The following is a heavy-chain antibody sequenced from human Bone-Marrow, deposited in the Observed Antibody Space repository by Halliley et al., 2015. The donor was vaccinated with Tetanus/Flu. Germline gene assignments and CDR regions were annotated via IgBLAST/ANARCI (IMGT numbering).Heavy chain of an antibody. D-gene: IGHD3-10*01. CDR3: ATLKGGYFGESSGDTFDS. CDR2: ISYDESNK. Sequence: ISYDESNKHYPDSVKGRFTISRDNSKNTLFLQMDSLRPDDTAVYYCATLKGGYFGESSGDTFDSWGQGTLVTVSS. J-gene: IGHJ4*02. V-gene: IGHV3-30-3*01.